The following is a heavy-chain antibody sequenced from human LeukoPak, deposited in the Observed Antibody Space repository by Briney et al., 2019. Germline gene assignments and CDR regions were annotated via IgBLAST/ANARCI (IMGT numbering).Heavy chain of an antibody. V-gene: IGHV4-59*01. Sequence: SETLSLICSVSGGSINRDYWSWIRQSPGKGLEWIGYIHYRGSTNYNPSLKSRVTMSVDTSRRHFSLKLTSVTAADSATYYCATFGINNWFDPWGQGTLVAVSS. CDR1: GGSINRDY. J-gene: IGHJ5*02. D-gene: IGHD1-14*01. CDR3: ATFGINNWFDP. CDR2: IHYRGST.